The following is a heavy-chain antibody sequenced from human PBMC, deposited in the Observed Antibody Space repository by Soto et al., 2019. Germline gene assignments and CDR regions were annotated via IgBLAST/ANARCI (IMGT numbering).Heavy chain of an antibody. Sequence: ASVKVSCKASGGTFSSYTISWVRQAPGQGLEWMGRIIPILGIANYAQKFQGRVTITADKSTSTAYMELSSLRSEDTAVYYCARDGIGPSWGFDYWGQGTLVTVSS. J-gene: IGHJ4*02. CDR2: IIPILGIA. V-gene: IGHV1-69*04. CDR1: GGTFSSYT. CDR3: ARDGIGPSWGFDY. D-gene: IGHD7-27*01.